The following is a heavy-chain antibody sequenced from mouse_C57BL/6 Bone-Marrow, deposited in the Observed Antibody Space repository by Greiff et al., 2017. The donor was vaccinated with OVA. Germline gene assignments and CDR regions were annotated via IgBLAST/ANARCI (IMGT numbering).Heavy chain of an antibody. Sequence: EVQLQQSGPELVKPGASVKISCKASGYTFTDYYMNWVKQSHGKSLEWIGDINPNNGGTSYNQQFKGKATLTVDKSSSTAYMELRSLTSEDSAVYYCARSKTYCYPYFYYWGQGTTLTVSS. CDR1: GYTFTDYY. CDR3: ARSKTYCYPYFYY. V-gene: IGHV1-26*01. J-gene: IGHJ2*01. CDR2: INPNNGGT. D-gene: IGHD2-12*01.